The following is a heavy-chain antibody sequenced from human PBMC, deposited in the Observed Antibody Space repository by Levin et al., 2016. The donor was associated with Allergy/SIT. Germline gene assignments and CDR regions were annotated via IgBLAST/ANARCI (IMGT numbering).Heavy chain of an antibody. CDR3: AAAHGSGSYYHALYYYYYGMDV. CDR2: IVVGSGNT. D-gene: IGHD3-10*01. J-gene: IGHJ6*02. V-gene: IGHV1-58*01. Sequence: WVRQAPGQRLEWIGWIVVGSGNTNYAQKFQERVTITRDMSTSTAYMELSSLRSEDTAVYYCAAAHGSGSYYHALYYYYYGMDVWGQGTTVTVSS.